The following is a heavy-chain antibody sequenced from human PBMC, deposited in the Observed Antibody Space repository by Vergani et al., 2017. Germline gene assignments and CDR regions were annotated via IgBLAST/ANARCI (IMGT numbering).Heavy chain of an antibody. CDR2: INAGNGNP. V-gene: IGHV1-3*01. CDR3: ARDEVVPAAMRYYYYGMDV. D-gene: IGHD2-2*01. Sequence: QVQLVQSGAEVKKPGASVKVSCKASGYTFTSYATHWVRQAPGQRLEWMGWINAGNGNPKYSQKFQGRVTITRDTTASTAYMGLSSLRSADTAVYYCARDEVVPAAMRYYYYGMDVWGQGTTVTVSS. J-gene: IGHJ6*02. CDR1: GYTFTSYA.